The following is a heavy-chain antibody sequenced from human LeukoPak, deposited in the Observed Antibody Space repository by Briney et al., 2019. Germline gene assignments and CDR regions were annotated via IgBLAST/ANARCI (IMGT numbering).Heavy chain of an antibody. CDR1: GPGSFIGYY. D-gene: IGHD4-17*01. V-gene: IGHV4-34*01. J-gene: IGHJ4*02. CDR3: ARGTLTTMTNVLFDY. Sequence: LETLSLTCAVSGPGSFIGYYWSWIRQPPGRGLEWIGEVNHNGITNYNPSLKSRLTISLGTSKNQFSLNLTSVTAADSAVYYCARGTLTTMTNVLFDYWDQGSLVTVSS. CDR2: VNHNGIT.